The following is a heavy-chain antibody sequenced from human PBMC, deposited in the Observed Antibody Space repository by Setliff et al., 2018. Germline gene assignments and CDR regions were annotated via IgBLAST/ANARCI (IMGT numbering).Heavy chain of an antibody. CDR3: ARDPLTTNRRRAFDI. CDR2: IYYSGST. D-gene: IGHD4-17*01. J-gene: IGHJ3*02. Sequence: SETLSLTCTVSGGSISSGGYYWSWIRQHPGKGLEWIGFIYYSGSTYYNPSLKSRVTISVDTSKNQFSLKLSSVTAADTAVYYCARDPLTTNRRRAFDIWGQGTMVTVSS. CDR1: GGSISSGGYY. V-gene: IGHV4-31*03.